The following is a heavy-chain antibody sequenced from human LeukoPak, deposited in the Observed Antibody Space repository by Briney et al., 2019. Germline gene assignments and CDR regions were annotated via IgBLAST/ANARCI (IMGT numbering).Heavy chain of an antibody. CDR1: GFIFSSYV. CDR3: ARGDLAYCGGDCYSRLDY. CDR2: ISGSGVST. D-gene: IGHD2-21*02. V-gene: IGHV3-23*01. J-gene: IGHJ4*02. Sequence: GGSLRLSCAASGFIFSSYVMNWVRQAPGKGLEWVSVISGSGVSTYYADSVKGRFTISRDNSKNMLYLQMNSLRAEDTAVYYCARGDLAYCGGDCYSRLDYWGQGTLVTVSS.